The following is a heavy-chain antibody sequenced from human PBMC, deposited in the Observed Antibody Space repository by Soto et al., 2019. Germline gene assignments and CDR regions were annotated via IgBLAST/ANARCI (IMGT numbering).Heavy chain of an antibody. Sequence: QVQLVESGGGVVQPGRSLRLSCAASGFTFSSYGMHWVRQAPGKGLEWVAVIWYDGSNKYYADSVKGRFTISRDNYKNTLYLQMNSLRAEDTAVYYCARDNQRYSYGYIDYWGQGTLVTVSS. CDR1: GFTFSSYG. V-gene: IGHV3-33*01. CDR3: ARDNQRYSYGYIDY. J-gene: IGHJ4*02. D-gene: IGHD5-18*01. CDR2: IWYDGSNK.